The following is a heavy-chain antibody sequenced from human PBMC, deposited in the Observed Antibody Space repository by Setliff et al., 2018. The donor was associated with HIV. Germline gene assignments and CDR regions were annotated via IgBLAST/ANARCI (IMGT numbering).Heavy chain of an antibody. CDR2: VNAGNGNT. J-gene: IGHJ6*02. D-gene: IGHD6-19*01. CDR3: ARVAHSSSYHYYGMDV. CDR1: GYTFTSYA. Sequence: ASVKVSCKASGYTFTSYAMHWVRQAPGQRLEWMGWVNAGNGNTKYSQKFQGRVTITRDTSASTAYMELSSLRFEDTAVYFCARVAHSSSYHYYGMDVWGQGTTVTV. V-gene: IGHV1-3*01.